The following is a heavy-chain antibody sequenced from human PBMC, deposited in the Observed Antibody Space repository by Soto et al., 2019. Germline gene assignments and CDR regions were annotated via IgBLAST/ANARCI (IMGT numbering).Heavy chain of an antibody. V-gene: IGHV1-58*01. CDR2: IVVGSGNT. J-gene: IGHJ3*02. Sequence: KVSCKASGFTFTSSAVQWVRQARGQRLEWIGWIVVGSGNTNYAQKFQERVTITRDMSTSTAYMELSSLRSEDTAVYYCAREYSRVDAFDIWGQGTMVTVS. D-gene: IGHD6-13*01. CDR3: AREYSRVDAFDI. CDR1: GFTFTSSA.